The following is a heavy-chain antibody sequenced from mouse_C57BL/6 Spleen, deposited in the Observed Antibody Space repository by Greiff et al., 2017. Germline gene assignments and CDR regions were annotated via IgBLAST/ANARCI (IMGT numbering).Heavy chain of an antibody. D-gene: IGHD1-1*01. CDR1: GYAFSSYW. J-gene: IGHJ2*01. V-gene: IGHV1-80*01. CDR3: ARGHTTVVATDYFDY. Sequence: QVQLKQSGAELVKPGASVKISCKASGYAFSSYWMNWVKQRPGKGLEWIGQIYPGDGDTNYNGKFKGKATLTADKSSSTAYMQLSSLTSEDSAVYFCARGHTTVVATDYFDYWGQGTTLTVSS. CDR2: IYPGDGDT.